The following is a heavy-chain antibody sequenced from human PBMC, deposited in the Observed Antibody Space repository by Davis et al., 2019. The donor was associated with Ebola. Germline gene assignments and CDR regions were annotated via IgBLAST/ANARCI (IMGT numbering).Heavy chain of an antibody. Sequence: GESLKISCAASGFTFSSYWMSWVRPAPGKGLEWVANIKQDGSEKYYVDSVKGRFTISRDNAKNSLYLQMNSLRAEDTAVYYCAKTHGPYYYYGMDVWGQGTTVTVSS. J-gene: IGHJ6*02. V-gene: IGHV3-7*01. CDR1: GFTFSSYW. CDR2: IKQDGSEK. CDR3: AKTHGPYYYYGMDV.